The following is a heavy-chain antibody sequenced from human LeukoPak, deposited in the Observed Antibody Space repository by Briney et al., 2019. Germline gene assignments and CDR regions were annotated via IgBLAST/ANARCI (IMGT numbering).Heavy chain of an antibody. J-gene: IGHJ4*02. Sequence: ASVKVSCKASRYTFTSFFIHWVRRAPGQGLEWMGWINPSTGGTTFAQRFKGRVTMTRDTHISTAYLDLSGLTSDDTAIYYCTSEVRYTRHYDYWGQGTPVTVSS. CDR3: TSEVRYTRHYDY. V-gene: IGHV1-2*02. D-gene: IGHD3-16*02. CDR1: RYTFTSFF. CDR2: INPSTGGT.